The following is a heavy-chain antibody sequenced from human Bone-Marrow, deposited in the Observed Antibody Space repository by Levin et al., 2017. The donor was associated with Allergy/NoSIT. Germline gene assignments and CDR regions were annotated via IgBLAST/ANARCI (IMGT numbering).Heavy chain of an antibody. CDR3: AKDLRGGFITMIVVHLGGMDV. CDR1: GFTFSSYA. CDR2: ISGSGGST. Sequence: GGSLRLSCAASGFTFSSYAMSWVRQAPGKGLEWVSAISGSGGSTYYADSVKGRFTISRDNSKNTLYLQMNSLRAEDTAVYYCAKDLRGGFITMIVVHLGGMDVWGQGTTVTVSS. D-gene: IGHD3-22*01. V-gene: IGHV3-23*01. J-gene: IGHJ6*02.